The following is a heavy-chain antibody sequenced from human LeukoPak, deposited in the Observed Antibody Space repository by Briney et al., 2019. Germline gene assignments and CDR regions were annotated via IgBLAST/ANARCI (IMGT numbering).Heavy chain of an antibody. CDR3: AREGMALVNFDY. V-gene: IGHV3-66*01. CDR1: EFSVGSNY. J-gene: IGHJ4*02. CDR2: IYSGGST. D-gene: IGHD4-23*01. Sequence: GGSLRLSCAASEFSVGSNYMTWVRQAPGKGLEWVSLIYSGGSTYYADSVKGRFTISRDNAKNTLYLQMNSLRGEDTAVYYCAREGMALVNFDYWGQGTLVTVSS.